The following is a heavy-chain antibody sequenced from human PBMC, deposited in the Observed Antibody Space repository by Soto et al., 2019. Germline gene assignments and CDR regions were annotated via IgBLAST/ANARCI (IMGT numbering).Heavy chain of an antibody. J-gene: IGHJ4*02. Sequence: QVQLVQSGAEMKKPESSVNVSCKASGGSISNYGVSWVRQAPGQGLEWMGLIIPIFGTTSYAQKFQSRVTITADKSTSTAYMELTSLRVEDTAVYYWARDRSTGGFDSWGQGTLVIVSS. D-gene: IGHD7-27*01. CDR1: GGSISNYG. CDR2: IIPIFGTT. V-gene: IGHV1-69*06. CDR3: ARDRSTGGFDS.